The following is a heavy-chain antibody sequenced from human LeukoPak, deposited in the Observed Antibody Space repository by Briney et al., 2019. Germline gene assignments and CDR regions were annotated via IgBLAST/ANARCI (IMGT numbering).Heavy chain of an antibody. CDR1: GYNFTTYW. CDR2: IYPGDSDT. J-gene: IGHJ4*02. D-gene: IGHD3-10*01. CDR3: ARLPSVVRGYYFDY. V-gene: IGHV5-51*01. Sequence: GESLKISCKTSGYNFTTYWIAWMRQMPGKGLEWMGIIYPGDSDTRYSPSFQGQVTISADKSISTAYLQWRSLKASDTAVYYCARLPSVVRGYYFDYWGQGTLVTVSS.